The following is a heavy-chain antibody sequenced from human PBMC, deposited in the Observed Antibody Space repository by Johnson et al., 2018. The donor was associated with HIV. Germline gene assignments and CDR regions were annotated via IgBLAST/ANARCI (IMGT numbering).Heavy chain of an antibody. CDR1: GFTFSSYA. CDR3: ARDPEDYGGRDAFDI. D-gene: IGHD4-23*01. CDR2: ISYDGSNK. V-gene: IGHV3-30*04. Sequence: QVQLVESGGGVVQPGRSLRLSCAASGFTFSSYAMHWVRQAPGKGLEWVAVISYDGSNKYYADSVKGRFTISRDNSKNTLYLQMNSLRAEDTAVYYCARDPEDYGGRDAFDIWGQGTMVTVSS. J-gene: IGHJ3*02.